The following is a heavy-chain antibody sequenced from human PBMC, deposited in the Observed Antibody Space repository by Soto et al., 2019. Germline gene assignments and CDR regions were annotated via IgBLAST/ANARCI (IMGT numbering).Heavy chain of an antibody. D-gene: IGHD5-12*01. CDR3: ARVESGGYAYFDY. V-gene: IGHV4-31*03. CDR1: GGSITRGGYY. Sequence: QVQLQESGPRLVKPSQTLSLTCTVSGGSITRGGYYWTWIRQHPGKGLEWIGYIYYSGSTYYNPSLKSRLTMSVDTSKNQCALKLSAVTVADRAVYYCARVESGGYAYFDYWGQGTLVTVSS. J-gene: IGHJ4*02. CDR2: IYYSGST.